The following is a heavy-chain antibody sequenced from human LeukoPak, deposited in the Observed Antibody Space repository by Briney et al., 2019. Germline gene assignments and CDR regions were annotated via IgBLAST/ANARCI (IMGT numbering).Heavy chain of an antibody. J-gene: IGHJ4*02. Sequence: PSETLSLTCTVSGGSISSSKYYWGWIRQPPGKGLEWIGNIYYSGTTYYNPSLKSRVTISADTSKNQFSLKLSSVTAADTAVYYCARNREQWVVRDFDYWGQGTLVTVSS. CDR1: GGSISSSKYY. CDR2: IYYSGTT. CDR3: ARNREQWVVRDFDY. D-gene: IGHD6-19*01. V-gene: IGHV4-39*01.